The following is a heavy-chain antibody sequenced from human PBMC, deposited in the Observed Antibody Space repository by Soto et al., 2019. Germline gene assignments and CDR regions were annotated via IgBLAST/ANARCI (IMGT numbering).Heavy chain of an antibody. J-gene: IGHJ4*01. CDR3: ARLRDAEQSYFGH. Sequence: SETLSLTCTVSGGSISSSNSYWGWIRQPPGKGLEWIGSIYYSGSTYYNLSLKSRVPISVDTYKNPFSLKLSSETAADTAVYYWARLRDAEQSYFGHRGQGTLVNGS. CDR2: IYYSGST. V-gene: IGHV4-39*01. D-gene: IGHD6-19*01. CDR1: GGSISSSNSY.